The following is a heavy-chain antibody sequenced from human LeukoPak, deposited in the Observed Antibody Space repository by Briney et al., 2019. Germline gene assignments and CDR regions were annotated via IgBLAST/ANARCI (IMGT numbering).Heavy chain of an antibody. CDR1: GGSISSSSYY. CDR3: AKTSGYSNFDY. V-gene: IGHV4-39*01. D-gene: IGHD3-22*01. CDR2: IYYSGST. J-gene: IGHJ4*02. Sequence: PSETLSLTCTVSGGSISSSSYYWGWLRQPPGKGLEWIGSIYYSGSTYYNPSLKSRVTISVDTSKNQFSLKLSSVTAADTAVYYCAKTSGYSNFDYWGQGTLVTVSS.